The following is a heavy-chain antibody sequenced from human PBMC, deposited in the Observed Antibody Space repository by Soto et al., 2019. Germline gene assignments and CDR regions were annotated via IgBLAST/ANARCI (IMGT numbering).Heavy chain of an antibody. Sequence: SETLSLTCTVSGGSISSGDYYWSWIRQPPGKGLEWIGYIYYSGSTYYNPSLKSRVTISVDTSKNQFSLKLSSVTAADTAVYYCARDFQAGGYYYYYMDVWGKGTTVTVSS. J-gene: IGHJ6*03. V-gene: IGHV4-30-4*01. CDR3: ARDFQAGGYYYYYMDV. CDR2: IYYSGST. CDR1: GGSISSGDYY.